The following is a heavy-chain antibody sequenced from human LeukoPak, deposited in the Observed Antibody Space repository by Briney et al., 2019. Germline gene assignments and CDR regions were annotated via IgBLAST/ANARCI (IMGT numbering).Heavy chain of an antibody. CDR1: GGSISSYY. CDR3: ARYDGVYYMDV. CDR2: IYYSGNT. J-gene: IGHJ6*03. D-gene: IGHD3-16*01. V-gene: IGHV4-59*01. Sequence: SETLSLTCTVSGGSISSYYWSWIRQPPGKGLEWIGYIYYSGNTNYNPSLKSRVTISVDTSKNQFSLKLSSVTAADTAVYYCARYDGVYYMDVWGKGTTVTVSS.